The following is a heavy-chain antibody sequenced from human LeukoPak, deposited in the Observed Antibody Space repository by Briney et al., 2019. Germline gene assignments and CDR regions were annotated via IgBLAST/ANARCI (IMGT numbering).Heavy chain of an antibody. CDR2: IYYSGST. Sequence: PSDTLSLTCTVSGGSISSYYWSWIRQPPGKGMEWIGYIYYSGSTNYNPSLKSRVTILVDTSKNQFSLKLSSVTAAETAAYYCARGRSSWYNWNYVYVEFDYWGQGTLVTVSS. V-gene: IGHV4-59*12. CDR3: ARGRSSWYNWNYVYVEFDY. J-gene: IGHJ4*02. D-gene: IGHD1-7*01. CDR1: GGSISSYY.